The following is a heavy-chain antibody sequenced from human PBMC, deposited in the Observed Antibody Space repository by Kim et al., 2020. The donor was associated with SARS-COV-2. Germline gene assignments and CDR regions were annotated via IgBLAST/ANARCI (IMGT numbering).Heavy chain of an antibody. D-gene: IGHD1-26*01. V-gene: IGHV4-4*02. CDR3: ARDASIVGATTGDY. J-gene: IGHJ4*02. Sequence: NPSLRSGVTISVDKSKNQFSLKLSSVTAADTAVYYCARDASIVGATTGDYWGQGTLVTVSS.